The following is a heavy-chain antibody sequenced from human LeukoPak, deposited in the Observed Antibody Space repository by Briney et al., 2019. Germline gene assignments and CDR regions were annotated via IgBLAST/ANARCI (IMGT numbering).Heavy chain of an antibody. J-gene: IGHJ4*02. D-gene: IGHD1-26*01. V-gene: IGHV3-23*01. CDR3: AKDLVGATVRGDY. CDR2: ISGSGGST. Sequence: PGGSPRLSCAASGFTFSGYAMSWVRQAPGKGLEWVSAISGSGGSTYYADSVKGRFTISRDNSKNTLYLQMNSLRAEDTAVYYCAKDLVGATVRGDYWGQGTLVTVSS. CDR1: GFTFSGYA.